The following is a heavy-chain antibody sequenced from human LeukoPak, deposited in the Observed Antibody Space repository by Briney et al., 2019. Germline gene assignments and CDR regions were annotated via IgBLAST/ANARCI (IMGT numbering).Heavy chain of an antibody. CDR2: ISGSGGST. CDR3: AKLLENREIYYFDY. D-gene: IGHD1-14*01. V-gene: IGHV3-23*01. CDR1: GFTFSFYA. J-gene: IGHJ4*02. Sequence: QPEGSLRLSCAASGFTFSFYAMSWVRQAPGKGLEWVSTISGSGGSTYYTDSVKGRFTISRDNSKNTLYLQMNGLRAEDTAVYYCAKLLENREIYYFDYWGQGTLVTVSS.